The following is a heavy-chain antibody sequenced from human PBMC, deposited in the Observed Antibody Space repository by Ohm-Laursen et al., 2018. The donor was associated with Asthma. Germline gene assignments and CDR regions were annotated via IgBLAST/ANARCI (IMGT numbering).Heavy chain of an antibody. CDR3: ARDVMEWYLPAFDF. V-gene: IGHV3-30-3*01. CDR1: GFTFRSYA. J-gene: IGHJ4*02. D-gene: IGHD3-3*01. Sequence: SLRLSCSASGFTFRSYAMQWVRQAPGKGLEWVAVGGSYYDGGLKYYADSVNGRFTVSRDDSKNTLYLQMNSLRPDDTAVYYCARDVMEWYLPAFDFWGRGTLVTVSS. CDR2: GGSYYDGGLK.